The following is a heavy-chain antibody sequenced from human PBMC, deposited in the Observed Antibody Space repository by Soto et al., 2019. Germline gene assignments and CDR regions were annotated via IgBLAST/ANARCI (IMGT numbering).Heavy chain of an antibody. D-gene: IGHD4-4*01. CDR2: ISYTGANQ. Sequence: QVRLVESGGGAVQPGDSLRLSCDASGFTFSTYALHWVRQAPGKGLEWVAFISYTGANQYYADSVKGRFTVSRDNSKNIASLQMTSLKPEDSAVYYCARDASLYSRGAYYDHWGQGTLVTVSS. CDR3: ARDASLYSRGAYYDH. V-gene: IGHV3-30-3*01. CDR1: GFTFSTYA. J-gene: IGHJ4*02.